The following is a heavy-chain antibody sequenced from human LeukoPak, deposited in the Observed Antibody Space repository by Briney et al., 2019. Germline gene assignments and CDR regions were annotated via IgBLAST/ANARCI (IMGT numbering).Heavy chain of an antibody. D-gene: IGHD2-2*01. CDR3: ARQGDIVVVPAAMAWFDP. CDR2: IYPGDSDT. V-gene: IGHV5-51*01. CDR1: GYSFTSYW. Sequence: GESLKISCKGSGYSFTSYWIGWVRQMPGKGLGWMGIIYPGDSDTRYSPSFQGQVTISADKSISTAYLQWSSLKASDTAMYYCARQGDIVVVPAAMAWFDPWGQGTLVTVSS. J-gene: IGHJ5*02.